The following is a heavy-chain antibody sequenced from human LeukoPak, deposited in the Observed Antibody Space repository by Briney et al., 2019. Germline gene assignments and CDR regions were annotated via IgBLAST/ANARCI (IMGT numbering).Heavy chain of an antibody. V-gene: IGHV4-39*01. J-gene: IGHJ3*02. Sequence: SETLSLTCTVSGGSISSSSYYWGWLRQPPGKGLEWIGSIYYSGSTYYNPSLKSRVTISVDTSKNQFSLKLSSVTAADTAVYYCAGLRSPDITMIVGAFDIWGQGTMVTVSS. CDR2: IYYSGST. D-gene: IGHD3-22*01. CDR3: AGLRSPDITMIVGAFDI. CDR1: GGSISSSSYY.